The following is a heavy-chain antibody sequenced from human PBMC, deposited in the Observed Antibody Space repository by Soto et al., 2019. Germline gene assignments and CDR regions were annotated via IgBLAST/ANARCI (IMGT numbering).Heavy chain of an antibody. Sequence: GGSLRLSCAASGFTFDDYAMHWVRQAPGKGLEWVSGISWNSGSIGYADSVKGRFTISRDNAKNSLYLQMNSLRAEDTALYYCAKDILEVATIYYFDYWGQGTLVTVSS. CDR3: AKDILEVATIYYFDY. CDR2: ISWNSGSI. V-gene: IGHV3-9*01. J-gene: IGHJ4*02. D-gene: IGHD5-12*01. CDR1: GFTFDDYA.